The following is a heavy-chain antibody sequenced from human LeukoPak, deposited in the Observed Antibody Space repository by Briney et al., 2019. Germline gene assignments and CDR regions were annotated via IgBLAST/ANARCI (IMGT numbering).Heavy chain of an antibody. CDR1: GYTFSSYA. CDR2: ISYDGSNK. V-gene: IGHV3-30*04. D-gene: IGHD6-19*01. J-gene: IGHJ6*02. CDR3: ARAHTVAGTLLGYYGMDV. Sequence: PGRSLRLSCAASGYTFSSYAMHWVRQAPGKGLEWVAVISYDGSNKYYADSVKGRFTISRDNSKNTLYLQMNSLRAEDTAVYYCARAHTVAGTLLGYYGMDVWGQGTTVTVSS.